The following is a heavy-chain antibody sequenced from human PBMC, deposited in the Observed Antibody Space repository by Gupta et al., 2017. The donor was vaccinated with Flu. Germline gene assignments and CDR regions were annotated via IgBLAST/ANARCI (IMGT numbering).Heavy chain of an antibody. Sequence: GKGLEWLANIKQDGSERDYVDSVRGRFTISRDNAKNSLYLQMNTLRVEDTAVYFCARKGYCASTTCSPGAFDIWGQGTMFTVSS. CDR3: ARKGYCASTTCSPGAFDI. D-gene: IGHD2-2*01. CDR2: IKQDGSER. V-gene: IGHV3-7*01. J-gene: IGHJ3*02.